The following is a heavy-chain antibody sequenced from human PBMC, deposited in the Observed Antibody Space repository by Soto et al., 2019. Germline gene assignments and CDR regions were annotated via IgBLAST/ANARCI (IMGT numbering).Heavy chain of an antibody. CDR3: ARHRGAGQSYYYYYGMDV. CDR2: IYPGDSDT. J-gene: IGHJ6*02. Sequence: PGEPLKISCKGSGYSFTSYWIGWVRQMPGKGLEWMGIIYPGDSDTRYSPSFQGQVTISADKSISTAYLQWSSLKASDTAMYYCARHRGAGQSYYYYYGMDVWGQGTTVTVSS. D-gene: IGHD6-19*01. CDR1: GYSFTSYW. V-gene: IGHV5-51*01.